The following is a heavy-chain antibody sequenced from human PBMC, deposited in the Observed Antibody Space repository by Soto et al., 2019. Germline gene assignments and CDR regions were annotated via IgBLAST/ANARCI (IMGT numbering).Heavy chain of an antibody. J-gene: IGHJ3*02. CDR1: GFTFSSYA. D-gene: IGHD2-15*01. V-gene: IGHV3-30-3*01. CDR2: ISYDGSNK. CDR3: ARAYSDAFDI. Sequence: GGSLRLSCAASGFTFSSYAMHWVRQAPGKGLEWVAVISYDGSNKYYADSVKGRFTISRDNSKNTLYLQMNSLRAEDTAVYYCARAYSDAFDIWGQGTMVTVSS.